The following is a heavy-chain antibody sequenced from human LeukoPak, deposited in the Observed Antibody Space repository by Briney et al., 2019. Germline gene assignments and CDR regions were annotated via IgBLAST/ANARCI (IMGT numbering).Heavy chain of an antibody. CDR2: ISGSGGST. J-gene: IGHJ4*02. Sequence: GGSLRLSCAASGFTFSSYAMSWVRQAPGKGLEWVSAISGSGGSTYYADSVKGRFTISRDNSKNTLYLQMNSLRAEDTAVYYCAKFSPPYYDSSGYYYPYFDYWGQGTLVTVSS. CDR1: GFTFSSYA. V-gene: IGHV3-23*01. CDR3: AKFSPPYYDSSGYYYPYFDY. D-gene: IGHD3-22*01.